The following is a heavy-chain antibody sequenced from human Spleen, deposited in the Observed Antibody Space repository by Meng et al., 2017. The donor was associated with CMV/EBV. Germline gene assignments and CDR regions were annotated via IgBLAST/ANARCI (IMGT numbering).Heavy chain of an antibody. CDR2: IKQDGSEK. V-gene: IGHV3-7*01. Sequence: GGSLRLSCAASGFTFSSYWMSWVRQAPGKGLEWVANIKQDGSEKYYVDSVKGRFTISRDNAKNSLYLQMNSLRAEDTAVYYCAREGGDIVVVPAAPDPFASRGAFDIWGQGTMVTVSS. J-gene: IGHJ3*02. D-gene: IGHD2-2*01. CDR3: AREGGDIVVVPAAPDPFASRGAFDI. CDR1: GFTFSSYW.